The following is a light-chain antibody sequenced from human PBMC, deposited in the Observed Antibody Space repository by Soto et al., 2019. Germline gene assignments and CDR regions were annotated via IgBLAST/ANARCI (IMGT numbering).Light chain of an antibody. V-gene: IGLV2-14*01. J-gene: IGLJ2*01. CDR3: SSYTSSSTSV. CDR2: DVS. CDR1: SSVVGGYNY. Sequence: QSALTQPASVSGSPGQSITISCTGTSSVVGGYNYVSWYQQHPGKAPKLMIYDVSNRPSGVSNRFSGSKSGNTASLTISGLQAEDEADYYCSSYTSSSTSVFGGGTKLTVL.